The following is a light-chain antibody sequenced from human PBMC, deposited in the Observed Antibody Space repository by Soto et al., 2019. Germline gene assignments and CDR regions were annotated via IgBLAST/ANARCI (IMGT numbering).Light chain of an antibody. CDR2: ENN. Sequence: QSVLTQPPSVSAAPGQKVTISCSGSSSNIGNNYVSWYQQFPGTAPKLLIYENNKRPSGTPDRFSGSKSGTSATLGITGLQTGDEADYYCGTWDSSLSVGVFGGGTKLTVL. CDR1: SSNIGNNY. V-gene: IGLV1-51*02. CDR3: GTWDSSLSVGV. J-gene: IGLJ3*02.